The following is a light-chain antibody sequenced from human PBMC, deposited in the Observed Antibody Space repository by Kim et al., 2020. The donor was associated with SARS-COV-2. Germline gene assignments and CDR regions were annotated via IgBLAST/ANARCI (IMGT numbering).Light chain of an antibody. Sequence: PGKTARITCGGNNIGSKSEHWYQQKPGQAPVLVIYYDSDRPSGIPERLSGSNSGNTATLTISRVEAGDEADYYCQVWDSSSDHRVVFGGGTKLTVL. CDR1: NIGSKS. J-gene: IGLJ2*01. V-gene: IGLV3-21*04. CDR3: QVWDSSSDHRVV. CDR2: YDS.